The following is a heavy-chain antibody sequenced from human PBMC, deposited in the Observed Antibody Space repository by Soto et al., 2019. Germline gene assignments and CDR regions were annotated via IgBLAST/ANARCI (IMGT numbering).Heavy chain of an antibody. CDR1: GGSISSSSYY. CDR3: ARPQPGIAVAAFDI. Sequence: SETLSLTCTVSGGSISSSSYYWGWIRQPPGKGLEWIGSIYYSGSTYYNPSLKSRVTISVDTSKNQFSLKLSSVTAADTAVYYCARPQPGIAVAAFDIWGQGTMVTVSS. V-gene: IGHV4-39*01. J-gene: IGHJ3*02. D-gene: IGHD6-19*01. CDR2: IYYSGST.